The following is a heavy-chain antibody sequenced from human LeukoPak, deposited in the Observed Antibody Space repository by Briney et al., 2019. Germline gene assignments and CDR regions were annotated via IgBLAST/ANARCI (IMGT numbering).Heavy chain of an antibody. V-gene: IGHV4-39*07. Sequence: SETLSLTCTVSGGSISSSTYYWGWIRQPPGKGLEWIGHIYYSGSTYYNPSLKSRVTVSVDMSNNQFSLKLSSVTAADTAVYYCASILARWEDFDYWGQGTLVTVSS. CDR3: ASILARWEDFDY. D-gene: IGHD1-26*01. CDR1: GGSISSSTYY. J-gene: IGHJ4*02. CDR2: IYYSGST.